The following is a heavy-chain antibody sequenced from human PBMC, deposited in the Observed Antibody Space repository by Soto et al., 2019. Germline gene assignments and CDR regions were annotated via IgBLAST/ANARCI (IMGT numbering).Heavy chain of an antibody. D-gene: IGHD6-6*01. CDR1: GYTLTELS. V-gene: IGHV1-24*01. CDR2: FDPEDGKT. Sequence: GASVKVSCKVSGYTLTELSMHWVRQAPGKGLEWMGGFDPEDGKTIYAQRFQGRVTMTEDTSTDTAYMELSSLRSEDTAVYYCLTRIGLYSSSAEWRNDYWGQGTLVTVSS. CDR3: LTRIGLYSSSAEWRNDY. J-gene: IGHJ4*02.